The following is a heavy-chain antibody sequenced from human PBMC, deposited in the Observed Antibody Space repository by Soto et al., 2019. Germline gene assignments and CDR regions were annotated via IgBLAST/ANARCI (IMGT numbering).Heavy chain of an antibody. D-gene: IGHD2-21*01. CDR2: IYYSGNT. J-gene: IGHJ4*02. CDR3: ARKGDYFDY. V-gene: IGHV4-39*07. Sequence: SETLSLTCTVSGGSISSSSYCWGWIRQPPGKGLEWIGSIYYSGNTNWNPSLKSRVTISVDKPKNQFSLTLSSVTAADTAVYYCARKGDYFDYWGQGTLVTVSS. CDR1: GGSISSSSYC.